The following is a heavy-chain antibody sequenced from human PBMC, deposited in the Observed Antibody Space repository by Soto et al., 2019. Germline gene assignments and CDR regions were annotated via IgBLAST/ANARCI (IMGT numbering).Heavy chain of an antibody. CDR1: GGSISSSSYY. CDR2: IYYSGST. D-gene: IGHD3-16*01. J-gene: IGHJ3*02. CDR3: ARRGGETGWNAFDI. V-gene: IGHV4-39*01. Sequence: SETLSLTCTVSGGSISSSSYYWGWIRQPPGKGLEWIGSIYYSGSTYYNPSLKSRVTISVDTSKNQFSLKLSSVTAADTAVYYCARRGGETGWNAFDIWGQGTMVTVSS.